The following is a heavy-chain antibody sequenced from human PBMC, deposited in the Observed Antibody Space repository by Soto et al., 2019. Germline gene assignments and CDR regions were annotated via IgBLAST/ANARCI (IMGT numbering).Heavy chain of an antibody. Sequence: GGSLRLSCAASGFTFSSYGMHWVRQAPGKGLEWVAVISYDGSNKYYADSVKGRFTISRDNSKNTLYLQMNSLRAEDTAVYYCAKGDMVRGVIIEDAFDIWCQGTMVTVSS. V-gene: IGHV3-30*18. D-gene: IGHD3-10*01. CDR2: ISYDGSNK. J-gene: IGHJ3*02. CDR1: GFTFSSYG. CDR3: AKGDMVRGVIIEDAFDI.